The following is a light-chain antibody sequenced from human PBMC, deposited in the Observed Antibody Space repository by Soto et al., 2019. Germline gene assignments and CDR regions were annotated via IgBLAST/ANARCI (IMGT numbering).Light chain of an antibody. Sequence: DVQMTQSPSSLSAFVGDRVTITCRASQGIAPYLAWFQQKPGKVPKLLIYATSTLQSGVPSRFSGSGSCTDITLTITSLQPEDVATYYCQKYNSAPLTFGGATKVEIK. CDR1: QGIAPY. CDR2: ATS. V-gene: IGKV1-27*01. CDR3: QKYNSAPLT. J-gene: IGKJ4*01.